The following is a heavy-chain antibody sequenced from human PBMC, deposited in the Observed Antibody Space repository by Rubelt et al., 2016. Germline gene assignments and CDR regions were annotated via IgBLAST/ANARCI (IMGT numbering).Heavy chain of an antibody. Sequence: QVQLVQSGSELKKPGASVKVSCKASGYTFTSYGISWVRQAPGQGLEWMGWISAYNGNTKWGRKRHGRGTMHTATYRRTGYMGLRSVRCDDTAGYYCARGGYSYGLVDYWGQGTLVTVSS. J-gene: IGHJ4*02. CDR3: ARGGYSYGLVDY. D-gene: IGHD5-18*01. V-gene: IGHV1-18*01. CDR2: ISAYNGNT. CDR1: GYTFTSYG.